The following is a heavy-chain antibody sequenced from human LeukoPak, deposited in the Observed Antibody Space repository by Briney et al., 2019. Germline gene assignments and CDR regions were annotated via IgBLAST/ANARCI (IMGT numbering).Heavy chain of an antibody. D-gene: IGHD4-17*01. V-gene: IGHV1-69*01. J-gene: IGHJ5*02. CDR1: GGTFSSYA. Sequence: SVKVSCKASGGTFSSYAISWVRQAPGQGLEWMGGIIPIFGTANYAQKFQGRVTITADESTSTAYMELSSLRSEDTAVYYCAGCTTVTTRNWFDPWGQGTLVTVSS. CDR3: AGCTTVTTRNWFDP. CDR2: IIPIFGTA.